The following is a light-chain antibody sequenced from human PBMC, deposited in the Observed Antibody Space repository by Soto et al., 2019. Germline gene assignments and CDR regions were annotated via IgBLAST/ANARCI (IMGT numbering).Light chain of an antibody. V-gene: IGKV1-39*01. CDR3: RQRYSTPVT. CDR2: AAS. CDR1: PSISSS. J-gene: IGKJ1*01. Sequence: DIQMTQSPSSLSASVGDRFTITCRASPSISSSLHWYQQKPGKAPKLLIYAASSLQSGVPSRFSGSGSGTDFTLTISSLQPEDFTTYYCRQRYSTPVTFGQGTQVEIK.